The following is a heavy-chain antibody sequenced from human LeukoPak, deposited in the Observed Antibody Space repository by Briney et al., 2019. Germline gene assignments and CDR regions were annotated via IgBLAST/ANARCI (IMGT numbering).Heavy chain of an antibody. Sequence: GGSLRLSCAASGFAFSVSWMHWVRQAPGKGLVWVSVIQSDGSGTAYADSVKGRFTISRDNAKNTVYLQMNSLRDEDTAVYYCAKDYFGSLEYWGQGTLVTVSS. CDR3: AKDYFGSLEY. J-gene: IGHJ4*02. V-gene: IGHV3-74*03. D-gene: IGHD2/OR15-2a*01. CDR1: GFAFSVSW. CDR2: IQSDGSGT.